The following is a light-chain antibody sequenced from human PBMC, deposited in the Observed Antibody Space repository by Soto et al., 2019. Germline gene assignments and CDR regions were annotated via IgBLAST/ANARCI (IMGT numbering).Light chain of an antibody. V-gene: IGLV1-40*01. CDR1: SSNSGAGYD. CDR2: GNN. J-gene: IGLJ1*01. CDR3: QSYDSSLGYV. Sequence: QSVLTQPPSVSGAPGQRVTISCTGSSSNSGAGYDVHWYQQLPGTAPKLLIYGNNNRPSGVPDRFSGSKSGTSASLAITGLQAEDEADYYCQSYDSSLGYVFGTGTKLTVL.